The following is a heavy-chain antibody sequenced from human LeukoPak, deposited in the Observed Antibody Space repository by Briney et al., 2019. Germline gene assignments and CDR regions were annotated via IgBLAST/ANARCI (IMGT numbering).Heavy chain of an antibody. J-gene: IGHJ3*02. D-gene: IGHD1-20*01. CDR3: ARHNNWNDPYGAFDI. CDR1: GGSFSSYY. CDR2: IYYSGST. Sequence: PSETLSLTCAVYGGSFSSYYWSWIRQPPGKGLEWIGYIYYSGSTNYNPSLKSRVTISVDTSKNQFSLKLSSATAADTAVYYCARHNNWNDPYGAFDIWGQGTMVTVSS. V-gene: IGHV4-59*08.